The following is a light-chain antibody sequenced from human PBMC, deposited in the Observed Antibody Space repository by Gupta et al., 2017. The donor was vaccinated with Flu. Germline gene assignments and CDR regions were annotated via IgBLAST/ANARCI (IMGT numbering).Light chain of an antibody. V-gene: IGLV2-11*01. J-gene: IGLJ1*01. CDR3: CSHAVTFYV. CDR1: SDVGSSNY. CDR2: DVS. Sequence: SDVGSSNYVSWYQQHPGKAPKLMIYDVSERPSGVPDRFSGPKSGNTASLTISGLQAEDEADYYCCSHAVTFYVFGPGTEVTVL.